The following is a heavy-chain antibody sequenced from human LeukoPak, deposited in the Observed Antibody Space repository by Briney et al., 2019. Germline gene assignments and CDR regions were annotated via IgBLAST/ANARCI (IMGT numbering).Heavy chain of an antibody. D-gene: IGHD2-2*01. CDR3: ARDRSEVPAAMYWFDP. Sequence: ASVKVSCKASGYTFTGYYMHWVRQAPGQGLEWMGWINPNSGGTNYAQKFQGRVTMTRDTSISTAYMELSRLRSDDTAAYYCARDRSEVPAAMYWFDPWGQGTLVTVSS. CDR1: GYTFTGYY. J-gene: IGHJ5*02. CDR2: INPNSGGT. V-gene: IGHV1-2*02.